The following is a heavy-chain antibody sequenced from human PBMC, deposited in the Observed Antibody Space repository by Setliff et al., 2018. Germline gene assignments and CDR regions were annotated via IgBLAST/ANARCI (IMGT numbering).Heavy chain of an antibody. Sequence: GGSLSLSCAASGFTFRSYAMHWVRQAPGKGLEWVAAISSDGKSQQYADSVQGRFTISTDNSKTTMYLQMDSLRPEDTAVYYCARNQVFVGHVMAIISGYDSWGQGTLVTVSS. D-gene: IGHD3-3*01. CDR3: ARNQVFVGHVMAIISGYDS. V-gene: IGHV3-30*04. CDR1: GFTFRSYA. CDR2: ISSDGKSQ. J-gene: IGHJ4*02.